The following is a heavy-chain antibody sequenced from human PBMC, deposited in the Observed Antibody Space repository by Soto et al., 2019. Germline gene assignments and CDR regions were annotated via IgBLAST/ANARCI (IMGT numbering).Heavy chain of an antibody. CDR3: GRGSSGWYAEIDS. CDR1: GFTLSNYD. V-gene: IGHV3-13*05. D-gene: IGHD6-19*01. CDR2: IGTTGDP. Sequence: EVQLVESGGGLVQPGGSLRLSCAASGFTLSNYDMHWVRQPPGKGLEWLAAIGTTGDPYYPGSVKGRFTISRENAKSSLYLQMDSLTVGDTAVYFCGRGSSGWYAEIDSWGQGTVVTVSS. J-gene: IGHJ4*02.